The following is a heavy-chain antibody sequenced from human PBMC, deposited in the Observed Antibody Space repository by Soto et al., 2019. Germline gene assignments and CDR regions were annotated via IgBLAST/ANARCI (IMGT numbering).Heavy chain of an antibody. V-gene: IGHV1-2*04. D-gene: IGHD3-22*01. CDR3: GRGSDDSRGYSFDY. Sequence: ASVKVSCKASGYTFTGYYMHWVRQAPGQGLEWMGWINPNSGGTNYAQKFQGWVTMTRDTSISTVYMELSSLRSDDTAVYYCGRGSDDSRGYSFDYWGQGTLVTVSS. J-gene: IGHJ4*02. CDR2: INPNSGGT. CDR1: GYTFTGYY.